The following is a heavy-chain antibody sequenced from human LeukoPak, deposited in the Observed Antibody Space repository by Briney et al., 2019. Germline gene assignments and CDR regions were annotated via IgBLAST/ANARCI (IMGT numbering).Heavy chain of an antibody. Sequence: ASVKVSCKASGYSLIVYYMHWIRQAPGQGLEWMGWINPRSGETNYAQKFQGRVTMTRDTSISTGYLELRRVQFDDTAVYYCAREGQLGLDNWGQGTLVTVSS. V-gene: IGHV1-2*02. CDR3: AREGQLGLDN. CDR1: GYSLIVYY. D-gene: IGHD1-1*01. J-gene: IGHJ1*01. CDR2: INPRSGET.